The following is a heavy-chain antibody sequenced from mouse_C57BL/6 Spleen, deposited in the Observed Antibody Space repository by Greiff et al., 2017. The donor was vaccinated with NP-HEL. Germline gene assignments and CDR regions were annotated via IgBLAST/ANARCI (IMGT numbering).Heavy chain of an antibody. CDR1: GFTFSSYT. CDR2: ISGGGGNT. V-gene: IGHV5-9*01. D-gene: IGHD2-5*01. Sequence: EVQVVESGGGLVKPGGSLKLSCAASGFTFSSYTMSWVRQTPEKRLEWVATISGGGGNTYYPDSVKGRFTISRDNAKNTLYLQMSSLRSEDTALYYCARSYYSNYRYFDVWGTGTTVTVSS. CDR3: ARSYYSNYRYFDV. J-gene: IGHJ1*03.